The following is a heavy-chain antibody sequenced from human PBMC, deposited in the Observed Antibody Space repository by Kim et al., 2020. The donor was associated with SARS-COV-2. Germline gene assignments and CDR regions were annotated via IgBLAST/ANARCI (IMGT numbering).Heavy chain of an antibody. CDR3: VRPYGGSYYYFDY. CDR1: GFTFSSYA. D-gene: IGHD1-26*01. Sequence: GGSLRLSCAASGFTFSSYAMHWVRQAPGKGLEWVAVISYDGSNKYYADSVKGRFTISRDNSKNTLYLQMNSLRAEDTAVYYCVRPYGGSYYYFDYWGQGTLVTVSS. J-gene: IGHJ4*02. V-gene: IGHV3-30-3*01. CDR2: ISYDGSNK.